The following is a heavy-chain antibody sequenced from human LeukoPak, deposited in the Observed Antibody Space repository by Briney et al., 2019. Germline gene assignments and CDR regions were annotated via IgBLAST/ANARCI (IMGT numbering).Heavy chain of an antibody. CDR1: GFSLSTSGVG. J-gene: IGHJ4*02. CDR2: IYWNDDT. CDR3: AHSPYCYSTSCYYDS. D-gene: IGHD2-2*01. Sequence: SGPTLVKPTQTLTLTCTFPGFSLSTSGVGVGWIRQPPGKALEWLTLIYWNDDTRYSPSLKSRLTITKDTSKNQVVLTLTNMDPVDTATYYCAHSPYCYSTSCYYDSWGQGTLVTVSS. V-gene: IGHV2-5*01.